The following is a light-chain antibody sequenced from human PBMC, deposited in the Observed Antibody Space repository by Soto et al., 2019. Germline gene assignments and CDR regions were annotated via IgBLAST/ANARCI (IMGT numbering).Light chain of an antibody. CDR2: AAS. J-gene: IGKJ1*01. V-gene: IGKV1-39*01. CDR3: QQSYIDPWGT. CDR1: QNINNY. Sequence: DIQMTQYPSSLSASVGDRVTITCRASQNINNYLNWYQQRPGKAPKLLIYAASTLQSGVPSRFSGSGSGTDFTLAISSLQPEDFATYYCQQSYIDPWGTCGQGTKVDIK.